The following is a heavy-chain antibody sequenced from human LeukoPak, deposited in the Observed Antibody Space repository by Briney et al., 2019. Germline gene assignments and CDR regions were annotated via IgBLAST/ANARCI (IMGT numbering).Heavy chain of an antibody. CDR2: ISAYNGDT. J-gene: IGHJ3*02. D-gene: IGHD6-19*01. CDR1: GYTFGSYG. CDR3: ARGLQENLAWLQAFSAFDI. V-gene: IGHV1-18*01. Sequence: GASVKVSCKASGYTFGSYGITWVRQAPGQGLEWMGWISAYNGDTSYAQKFQVRVTMTTDTSTTTAYMELRSLRSDDTAVYYCARGLQENLAWLQAFSAFDIWGQGTMVTVSS.